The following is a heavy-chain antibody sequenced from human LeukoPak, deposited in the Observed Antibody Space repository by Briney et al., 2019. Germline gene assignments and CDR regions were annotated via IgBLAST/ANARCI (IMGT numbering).Heavy chain of an antibody. V-gene: IGHV1-24*01. J-gene: IGHJ5*02. CDR1: GYTLTELS. Sequence: ASVKVSCKVSGYTLTELSMHWVRQAPGKGLEWMGGFDPEDGETIYAQKFQGRVTMTEDTSTDTAYMELSSLRSEDTAVYYCATKSTFGGVIVVEHWGRGTLVTVSS. D-gene: IGHD3-16*02. CDR3: ATKSTFGGVIVVEH. CDR2: FDPEDGET.